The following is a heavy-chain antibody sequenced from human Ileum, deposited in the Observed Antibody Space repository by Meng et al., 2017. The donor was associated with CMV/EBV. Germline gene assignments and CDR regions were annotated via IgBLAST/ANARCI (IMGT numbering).Heavy chain of an antibody. Sequence: RMVEYGGGLVQPGGSLRLSCAASGFTFNTYVMHWVRQVPGKGLEWISRISHDGIHTTYVDSVKGRFTISRDNAKNTVYLEMNSLRVEDTAMYFCARDVNWILFDFWGQGSLVTVSS. V-gene: IGHV3-74*01. CDR1: GFTFNTYV. D-gene: IGHD2-2*03. CDR3: ARDVNWILFDF. J-gene: IGHJ4*02. CDR2: ISHDGIHT.